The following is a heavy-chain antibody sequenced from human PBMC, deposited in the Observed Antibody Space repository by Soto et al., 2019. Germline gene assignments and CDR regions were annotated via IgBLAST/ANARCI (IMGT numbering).Heavy chain of an antibody. J-gene: IGHJ6*02. Sequence: SETLSLTCTVSGGSIRSGGYYWSWVRQSPRRGLEWIGNIYYSGSTYYNPSLKSRLTISVDTSKNQFSLNLSSVTAAGTAVYYCARDRLMATAGTARHYFGLDVWGQGTTVTVSS. D-gene: IGHD5-18*01. V-gene: IGHV4-31*03. CDR1: GGSIRSGGYY. CDR3: ARDRLMATAGTARHYFGLDV. CDR2: IYYSGST.